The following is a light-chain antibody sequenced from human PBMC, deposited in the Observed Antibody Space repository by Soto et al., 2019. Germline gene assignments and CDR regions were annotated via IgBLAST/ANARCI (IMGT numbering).Light chain of an antibody. CDR1: FSNIGSNT. Sequence: QSVLTQPPSASGTPGQRVTISCSGSFSNIGSNTVNWYQQLPGTAPQLLIYSNNERPSGVPDRFSGSKSGTSASLAISGLQSEDEADYYCAAWDDSLNSSVFGGGTQLTVL. J-gene: IGLJ7*01. CDR3: AAWDDSLNSSV. CDR2: SNN. V-gene: IGLV1-44*01.